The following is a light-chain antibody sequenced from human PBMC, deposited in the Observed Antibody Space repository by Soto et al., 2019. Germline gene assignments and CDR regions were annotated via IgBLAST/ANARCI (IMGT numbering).Light chain of an antibody. V-gene: IGKV3-11*01. J-gene: IGKJ2*01. CDR3: QQRSNWPPYT. CDR1: QSVSSY. Sequence: ENVLTQSPATLSLSPGERATLSCRASQSVSSYLAWYQQQPGQAPRLLIYDASNRATGIPARFSGSGSGTDFTLTISSLEPEDFAVYYCQQRSNWPPYTFGQGTKLEIK. CDR2: DAS.